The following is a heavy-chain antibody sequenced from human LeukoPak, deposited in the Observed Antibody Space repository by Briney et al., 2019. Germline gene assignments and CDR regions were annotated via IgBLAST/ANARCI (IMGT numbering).Heavy chain of an antibody. J-gene: IGHJ3*02. Sequence: SETLSLTCTVSGGSISSYYWNWIRQPPGKGLEWIGYIYYSGTTYYNPSLNSRVTISVDTSKNQFSQKLSSVTAADTAVYYCARAPVAGIDAFDIWGQGTMVTVSS. CDR3: ARAPVAGIDAFDI. D-gene: IGHD6-19*01. V-gene: IGHV4-59*01. CDR2: IYYSGTT. CDR1: GGSISSYY.